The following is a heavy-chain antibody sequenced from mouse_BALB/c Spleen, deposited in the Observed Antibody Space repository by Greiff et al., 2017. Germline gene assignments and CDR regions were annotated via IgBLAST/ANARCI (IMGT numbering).Heavy chain of an antibody. CDR1: GFSLTDYG. V-gene: IGHV2-6-5*01. CDR3: ANIYDGYRAWFAY. CDR2: IWGGGST. J-gene: IGHJ3*01. Sequence: VKLMESGPGLVAPSQSLSITCTVSGFSLTDYGVSWIRQPPGKGLEWLGVIWGGGSTYYNSALKSRLSISKDNSKSQVFLKMNSLQTDDTAMYYCANIYDGYRAWFAYWGQGTLVTVSA. D-gene: IGHD2-3*01.